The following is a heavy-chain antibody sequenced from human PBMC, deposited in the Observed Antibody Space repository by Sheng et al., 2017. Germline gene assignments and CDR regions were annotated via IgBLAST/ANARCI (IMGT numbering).Heavy chain of an antibody. D-gene: IGHD5-18*01. Sequence: QVQLQESGPGLVKPSETLSLTCTVSGYSISSGYYWGWIRQPPGKGLEWIGSIYHSGSTYYNPSLKSRVTISVDTSKNQFSLKLSSVTAADTAVYYCARIHPVRTDYWGQGTLVTVSS. CDR3: ARIHPVRTDY. V-gene: IGHV4-38-2*02. CDR1: GYSISSGYY. CDR2: IYHSGST. J-gene: IGHJ4*02.